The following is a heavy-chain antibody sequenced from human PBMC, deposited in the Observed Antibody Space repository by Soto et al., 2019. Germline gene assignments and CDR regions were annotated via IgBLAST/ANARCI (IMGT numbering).Heavy chain of an antibody. CDR3: ARLRRDWGEAFDL. D-gene: IGHD3-16*01. J-gene: IGHJ3*01. CDR2: IIPVFDKP. CDR1: GGPFGSSA. V-gene: IGHV1-69*01. Sequence: QVQLVQSGADVKKPGSSVKVSCKTSGGPFGSSAISWVRQAPAQGLEWMGEIIPVFDKPNYAQNFRGRLTITADEPTGTVFMQLSSLRSEDTAVYFCARLRRDWGEAFDLWGLGTFVTVSS.